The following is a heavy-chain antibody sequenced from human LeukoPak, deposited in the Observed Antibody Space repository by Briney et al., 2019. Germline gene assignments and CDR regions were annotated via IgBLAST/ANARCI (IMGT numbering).Heavy chain of an antibody. CDR1: GFTFSSYS. J-gene: IGHJ4*02. CDR2: ISSSSSYI. D-gene: IGHD3-22*01. V-gene: IGHV3-21*01. CDR3: ARDGIYDSSGYYF. Sequence: GGSLRLSCAASGFTFSSYSMNWVRQAPGKGLEWVSSISSSSSYIYYADSVKGRFTISRDNAKNSLYLQMYSLRAEDTAVYYCARDGIYDSSGYYFWGQGTLVTVSS.